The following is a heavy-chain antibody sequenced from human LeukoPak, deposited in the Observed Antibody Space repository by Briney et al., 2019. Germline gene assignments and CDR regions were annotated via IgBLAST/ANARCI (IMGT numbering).Heavy chain of an antibody. CDR3: ARAPDGGSYFDY. D-gene: IGHD1-26*01. V-gene: IGHV3-30-3*01. Sequence: GRSLRLSCAASGFTFSSYAMHWVRQAPGKGLEWVAVISYDGSNKYYADSVKGRFTISRDNSKNTLYLQMNSLRAEDTAVYYCARAPDGGSYFDYWGQGTLVTVSS. CDR2: ISYDGSNK. CDR1: GFTFSSYA. J-gene: IGHJ4*02.